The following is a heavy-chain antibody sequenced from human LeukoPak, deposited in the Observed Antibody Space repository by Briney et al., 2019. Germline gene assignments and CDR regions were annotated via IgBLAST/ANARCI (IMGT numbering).Heavy chain of an antibody. CDR2: IWYDGSNK. CDR3: ARGYYASGTSSFYFDY. V-gene: IGHV3-33*01. J-gene: IGHJ4*01. CDR1: GFTFSNYG. Sequence: GGSLRLSCAASGFTFSNYGMHWARQAPGKGLEWVAVIWYDGSNKYYADSVNGRFTISRDNSKNTLYLQMNSLRAEDTAVYYCARGYYASGTSSFYFDYWGQEPWSPSPQ. D-gene: IGHD3-10*01.